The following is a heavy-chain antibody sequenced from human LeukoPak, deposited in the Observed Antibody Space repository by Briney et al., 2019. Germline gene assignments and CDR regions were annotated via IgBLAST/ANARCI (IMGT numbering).Heavy chain of an antibody. CDR2: IKQDGSEK. CDR1: GFTFSSYW. J-gene: IGHJ6*03. CDR3: ARDSLGYCSSTSCYLRLYYYYYMDV. D-gene: IGHD2-2*01. V-gene: IGHV3-7*01. Sequence: PGGSLRLSCAASGFTFSSYWVSWVRQAPGNGLEWVANIKQDGSEKYYVDSVKGRFTISRDNAKNSLYLQMNSLRAEDTAVYYCARDSLGYCSSTSCYLRLYYYYYMDVWGKGTTVTVSS.